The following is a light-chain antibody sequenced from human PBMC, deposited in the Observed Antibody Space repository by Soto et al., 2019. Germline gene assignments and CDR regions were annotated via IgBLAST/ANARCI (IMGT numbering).Light chain of an antibody. V-gene: IGKV3-20*01. CDR2: VAS. Sequence: EIVLTQSPGTLYLSPEERATLSCRASQSVSTNYLAWYQRKPGQAPRLLIYVASNRATDIPNRFSGSGSGTDFTLTITRLKAEDFAVYYCQQYGSSPPTFGQGTKVEIK. CDR3: QQYGSSPPT. J-gene: IGKJ1*01. CDR1: QSVSTNY.